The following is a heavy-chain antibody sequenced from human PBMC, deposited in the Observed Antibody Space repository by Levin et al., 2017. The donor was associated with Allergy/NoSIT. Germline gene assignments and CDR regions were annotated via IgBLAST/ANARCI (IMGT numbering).Heavy chain of an antibody. D-gene: IGHD6-6*01. CDR1: GYSFTSYW. CDR3: ARGSAARAFDY. CDR2: IYPGDSDT. V-gene: IGHV5-51*01. J-gene: IGHJ4*02. Sequence: ASVKVSCKGSGYSFTSYWIGWVRQMPGKGLEWMGIIYPGDSDTRYSPSFQGQVTISADKSISTAYLQWSSLKASDTAMYYCARGSAARAFDYWGQGTLVTVSS.